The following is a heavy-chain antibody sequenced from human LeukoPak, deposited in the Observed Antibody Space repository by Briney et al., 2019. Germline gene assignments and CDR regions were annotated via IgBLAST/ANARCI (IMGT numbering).Heavy chain of an antibody. D-gene: IGHD3-3*01. CDR2: IDTSDSYT. V-gene: IGHV5-10-1*01. CDR1: GYSITSYW. CDR3: ARHCGAYFCSGWFDP. J-gene: IGHJ5*02. Sequence: GESLQTSCKGSGYSITSYWISWVRQMPGKGLEWMGRIDTSDSYTNYSPSFQGHVTISADKSISTAYLQWSSLKASDTAMYYCARHCGAYFCSGWFDPWGQGTLVTVSS.